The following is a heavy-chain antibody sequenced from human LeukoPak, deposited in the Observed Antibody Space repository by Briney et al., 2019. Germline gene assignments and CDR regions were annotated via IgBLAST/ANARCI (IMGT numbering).Heavy chain of an antibody. D-gene: IGHD5-12*01. CDR2: IYYSGST. CDR3: AKEGDIVATIPGGIAVAGTGGDY. J-gene: IGHJ4*02. Sequence: SETLSLTCTVSGGSISSGDYYWSWIRQPPGKGLEWIGYIYYSGSTYYNPSLKSRVTISVDTSKNQFSLKLSSVTAADTAVYYCAKEGDIVATIPGGIAVAGTGGDYWGQGTLVTVSS. V-gene: IGHV4-30-4*01. CDR1: GGSISSGDYY.